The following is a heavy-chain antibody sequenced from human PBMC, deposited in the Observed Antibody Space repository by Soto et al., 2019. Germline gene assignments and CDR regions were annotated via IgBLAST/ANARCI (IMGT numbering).Heavy chain of an antibody. J-gene: IGHJ5*02. V-gene: IGHV4-30-4*01. CDR1: GGSISSGDYY. CDR2: IYYSGST. CDR3: ARDPGRVVRANYNWFDP. D-gene: IGHD2-8*01. Sequence: SETLSLTCTVSGGSISSGDYYWSWIRQPPGKGLEWIGYIYYSGSTYYNPSLKSRVTISVDTSKNQFSLKLSSVTAADTAVYHCARDPGRVVRANYNWFDPWGQGTLVTVSA.